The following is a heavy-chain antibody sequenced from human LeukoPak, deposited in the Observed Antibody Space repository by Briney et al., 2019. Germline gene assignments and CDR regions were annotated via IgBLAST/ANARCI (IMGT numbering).Heavy chain of an antibody. V-gene: IGHV3-7*03. J-gene: IGHJ4*02. Sequence: PGGSLRLSCAASGFTFSSYWMSWVRQAPGKGLEWVANIKQDGSEKYYVDSVKGRFTISRDNAKNSLYLQMNSLRAEDTALYHCARRGSGSHKSTFDYWGQGTLVTVSS. CDR1: GFTFSSYW. D-gene: IGHD3-10*01. CDR3: ARRGSGSHKSTFDY. CDR2: IKQDGSEK.